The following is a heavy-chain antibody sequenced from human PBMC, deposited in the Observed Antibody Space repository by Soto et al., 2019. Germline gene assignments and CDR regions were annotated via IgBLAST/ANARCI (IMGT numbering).Heavy chain of an antibody. J-gene: IGHJ4*02. CDR2: ISGDGGST. CDR3: AKDASFTGDLDYFDF. CDR1: GFTFDDYA. Sequence: GGSLRLSCAASGFTFDDYAMHWVRQAPGKGLEWVSLISGDGGSTYYADSVKGRITISRDNSKISLYLQMNSLRTEDTALYYCAKDASFTGDLDYFDFWGQGTLVTVSS. V-gene: IGHV3-43*02. D-gene: IGHD7-27*01.